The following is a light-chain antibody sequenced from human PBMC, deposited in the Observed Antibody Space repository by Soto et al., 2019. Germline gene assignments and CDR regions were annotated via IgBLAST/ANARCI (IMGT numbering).Light chain of an antibody. CDR3: SSYTSSSTLV. Sequence: QSALTQPASVSGSPGQSITISCTGTSNDVGGYNYVSWYQQHPGKAPKLMIYDVSNRPSGVSNRFSGSKSGNTASLTISGLQAEDEAHYSCSSYTSSSTLVFGGGTQLTVL. CDR2: DVS. J-gene: IGLJ2*01. V-gene: IGLV2-14*01. CDR1: SNDVGGYNY.